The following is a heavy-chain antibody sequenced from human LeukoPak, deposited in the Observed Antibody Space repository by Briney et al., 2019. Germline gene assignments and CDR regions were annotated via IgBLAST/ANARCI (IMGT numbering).Heavy chain of an antibody. D-gene: IGHD3-22*01. V-gene: IGHV4-59*11. CDR2: IYYTGII. CDR1: GDSITSHY. J-gene: IGHJ4*02. CDR3: ARSVDYFDNTGPHMMFDY. Sequence: SESLSLTCNVSGDSITSHYWNWIRQPPGKGLEWIGYIYYTGIIKYNPSLTSRVSMSVDTSKNQFFLKMKSVTAADTAVYHCARSVDYFDNTGPHMMFDYWGQGSLVTVSS.